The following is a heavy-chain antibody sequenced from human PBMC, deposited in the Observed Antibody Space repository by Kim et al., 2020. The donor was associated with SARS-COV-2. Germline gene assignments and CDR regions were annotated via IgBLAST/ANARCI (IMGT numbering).Heavy chain of an antibody. CDR3: ARVLGLTYYYDSSGYYDAFDI. D-gene: IGHD3-22*01. CDR2: INPSGGST. CDR1: GYTFTSYY. V-gene: IGHV1-46*01. J-gene: IGHJ3*02. Sequence: ASVKVSCKASGYTFTSYYMHWVRQAPGQGLEWMGIINPSGGSTSYAQKFQGRVTMTRDTSTSTVYMELSSLRSEDTAVYYCARVLGLTYYYDSSGYYDAFDIWGQGTMVTVSS.